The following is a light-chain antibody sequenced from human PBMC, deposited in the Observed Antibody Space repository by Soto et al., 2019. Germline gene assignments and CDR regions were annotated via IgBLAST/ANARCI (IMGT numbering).Light chain of an antibody. CDR1: SADVGGYDY. CDR3: GSYAANNRVVV. V-gene: IGLV2-8*01. CDR2: EVN. J-gene: IGLJ2*01. Sequence: QSALTQPPSASGSPGQSVTISCTGTSADVGGYDYVSWYQQVPGKAPKLIIYEVNKRPSGVPGRFSGSKSGITASLTVSGLQIEDEAIYYCGSYAANNRVVVXGGGTKLTVL.